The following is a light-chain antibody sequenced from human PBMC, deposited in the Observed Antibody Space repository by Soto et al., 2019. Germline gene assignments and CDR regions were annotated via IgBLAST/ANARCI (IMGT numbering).Light chain of an antibody. J-gene: IGKJ5*01. CDR3: QQYASSPIT. Sequence: EIVMTQSPATLSVSPGERATLSCRSSQSVSSNLAWYQQKPVQAPKLLIYAASTRATGVPARFSGSGSGTDFTLTISRLEPEDFAVYFCQQYASSPITFGQGTRLEI. CDR1: QSVSSN. CDR2: AAS. V-gene: IGKV3-15*01.